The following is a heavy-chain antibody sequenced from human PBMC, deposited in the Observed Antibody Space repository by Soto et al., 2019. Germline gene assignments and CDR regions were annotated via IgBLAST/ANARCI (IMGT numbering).Heavy chain of an antibody. V-gene: IGHV1-69*13. CDR2: INPILGTP. CDR1: GATYSTSA. Sequence: SVKVSCKASGATYSTSAISWVSQAPGQGLEWMGGINPILGTPDYAHKFQGRVTITADESTSTVYMELGSLRSEDTALYFCARGGVDVVATSAFDYWGQGTLVTVSS. D-gene: IGHD5-12*01. CDR3: ARGGVDVVATSAFDY. J-gene: IGHJ4*02.